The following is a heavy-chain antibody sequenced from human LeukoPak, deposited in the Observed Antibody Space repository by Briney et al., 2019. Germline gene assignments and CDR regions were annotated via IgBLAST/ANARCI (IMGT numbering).Heavy chain of an antibody. CDR3: ARWCSSTSCYPPDY. CDR1: GFTFSDYY. Sequence: GGSLRLSCAASGFTFSDYYMSWIRQAPGKGLEWVSYISSSSSTIYYADSVKGRFTISRDNAKNSLYLQMNSLRAEDTAVYCCARWCSSTSCYPPDYWGQGTLVTVSS. J-gene: IGHJ4*02. V-gene: IGHV3-11*04. D-gene: IGHD2-2*01. CDR2: ISSSSSTI.